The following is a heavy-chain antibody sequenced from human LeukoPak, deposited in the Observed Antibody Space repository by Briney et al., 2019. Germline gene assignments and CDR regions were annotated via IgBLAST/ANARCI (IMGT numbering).Heavy chain of an antibody. J-gene: IGHJ4*02. CDR3: ATSYSNYVYYFDY. D-gene: IGHD4-11*01. CDR2: FDPEDSET. Sequence: DSVEVSCKVSGYTLTELSMHWVRQAPGKGLEWMGGFDPEDSETIYAQKFQGRVTMTEDTSTDTAYMELSSLSSEDTAVYYCATSYSNYVYYFDYWGQGTLVTVSS. V-gene: IGHV1-24*01. CDR1: GYTLTELS.